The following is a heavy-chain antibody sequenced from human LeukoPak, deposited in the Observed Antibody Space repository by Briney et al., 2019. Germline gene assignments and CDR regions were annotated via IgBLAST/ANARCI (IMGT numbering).Heavy chain of an antibody. J-gene: IGHJ4*03. CDR3: ASPHYCSGSSCCFGY. CDR1: GFTFSSYA. D-gene: IGHD2-15*01. Sequence: PGGSLRLSCAASGFTFSSYAMSWVRQAPGKGLEWVSAISGSGGSTYYADSVKGRFTISRDNAKNSLYLQMNSLRAEDTAVYFCASPHYCSGSSCCFGYWGQGTLVTVSS. V-gene: IGHV3-23*01. CDR2: ISGSGGST.